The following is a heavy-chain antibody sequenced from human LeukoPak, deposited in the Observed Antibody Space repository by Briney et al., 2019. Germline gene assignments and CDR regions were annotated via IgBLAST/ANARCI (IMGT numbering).Heavy chain of an antibody. CDR2: ISSSGGTI. D-gene: IGHD3-22*01. Sequence: GGSLTLSCAASGFTFSDYYMTWIRQAPGKGLEWVSYISSSGGTIYYADSVKGRFTISRDNAKNTLYLQMNSLRAEDTAVYYCARGRYYYDSSGYYPDYWGQGTLVTVSS. J-gene: IGHJ4*02. CDR1: GFTFSDYY. CDR3: ARGRYYYDSSGYYPDY. V-gene: IGHV3-11*04.